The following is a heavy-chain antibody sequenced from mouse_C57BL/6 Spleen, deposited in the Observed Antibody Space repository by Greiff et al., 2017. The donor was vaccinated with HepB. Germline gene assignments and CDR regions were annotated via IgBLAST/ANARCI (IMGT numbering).Heavy chain of an antibody. D-gene: IGHD3-2*02. CDR2: IYPGDGDT. J-gene: IGHJ2*01. CDR1: GYAFSSSW. V-gene: IGHV1-82*01. CDR3: ARQDSSGFFDY. Sequence: QVQLKESGPELVKPGASVKISCKASGYAFSSSWMNWVKQRPGKGLEWIGRIYPGDGDTNYNGKFKGKATLTADKSSSTAYMQLSSLTSEDSAVYFCARQDSSGFFDYGGQGTTLTVSS.